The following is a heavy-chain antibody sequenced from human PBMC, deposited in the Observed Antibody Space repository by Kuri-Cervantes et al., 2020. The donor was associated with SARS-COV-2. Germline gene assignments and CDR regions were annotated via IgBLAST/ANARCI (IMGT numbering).Heavy chain of an antibody. V-gene: IGHV4-34*01. CDR1: GGSFDGYY. J-gene: IGHJ4*02. CDR3: ARVTSGSYSPYFDY. CDR2: INHSEDT. Sequence: GSLRLSCTVYGGSFDGYYWSWFRQPPGKGLEWIGEINHSEDTKFNPSLKSRVTLSVDTSKRQFSLKLTSVTAADTAVYYCARVTSGSYSPYFDYWGQGTLVTVSS. D-gene: IGHD1-26*01.